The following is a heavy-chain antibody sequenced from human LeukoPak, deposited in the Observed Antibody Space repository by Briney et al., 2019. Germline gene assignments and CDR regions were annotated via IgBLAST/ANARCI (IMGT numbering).Heavy chain of an antibody. J-gene: IGHJ5*02. CDR2: INPSRDST. D-gene: IGHD2-21*02. V-gene: IGHV1-46*01. CDR3: ARRDCVGDCYSNWFDP. Sequence: ASVKVSCKASGYTFTNYFMHWVRQAPGQGLEGMGIINPSRDSTGYAQKFQGRITMTTDMSTRTVYMELSSLQSEDTAVYYCARRDCVGDCYSNWFDPWGQGTLVTVSS. CDR1: GYTFTNYF.